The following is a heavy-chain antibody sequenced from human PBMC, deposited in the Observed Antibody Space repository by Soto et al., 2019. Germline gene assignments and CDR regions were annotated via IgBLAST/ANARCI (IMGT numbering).Heavy chain of an antibody. Sequence: GGSLRLSCAASGFTFSSYAMHWVRQAPGKGLEWVAVISYDGSNKYYADSVKGRFTISRDNSKNTLYLQMNSLRAEDTAVYYCARDRSIAVAGYYYYYGMDVWGQGTTVTVSS. V-gene: IGHV3-30-3*01. D-gene: IGHD6-19*01. CDR2: ISYDGSNK. CDR3: ARDRSIAVAGYYYYYGMDV. J-gene: IGHJ6*02. CDR1: GFTFSSYA.